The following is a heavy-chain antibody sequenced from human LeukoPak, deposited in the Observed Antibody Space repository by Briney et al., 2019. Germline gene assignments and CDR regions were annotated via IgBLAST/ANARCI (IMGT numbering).Heavy chain of an antibody. D-gene: IGHD1-1*01. V-gene: IGHV3-66*02. CDR3: ARYDNIQGYMDV. Sequence: GGSLRLSRAGSGFTVSSNYVNWVRQARAKGLEWVSIIYAGGTTVLTDSVKGRFSISRDDSKNTLYLQMNSLRVEDTAVYYCARYDNIQGYMDVWGTGTTVTVFS. J-gene: IGHJ6*03. CDR1: GFTVSSNY. CDR2: IYAGGTT.